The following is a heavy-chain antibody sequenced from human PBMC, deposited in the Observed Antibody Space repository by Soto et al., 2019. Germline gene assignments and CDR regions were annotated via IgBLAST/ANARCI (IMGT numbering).Heavy chain of an antibody. CDR3: AKLAYCGGDCYADY. CDR1: GSTFSSYG. D-gene: IGHD2-21*02. Sequence: GGSLRLSCGASGSTFSSYGMHWVRQAPGKGLEWVAVISYDGSNKYYADSVKGRFTISRDNSKNTLYLQMNSLRAEDTAVYYCAKLAYCGGDCYADYWGQGTLVTVSS. J-gene: IGHJ4*02. CDR2: ISYDGSNK. V-gene: IGHV3-30*18.